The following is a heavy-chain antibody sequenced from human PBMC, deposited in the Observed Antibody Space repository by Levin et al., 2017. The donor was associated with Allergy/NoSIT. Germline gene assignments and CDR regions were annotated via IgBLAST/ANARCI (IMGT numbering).Heavy chain of an antibody. Sequence: GGSLRLSCAASGFTFSSYWMSWVRQAPGKGLEWVANIKQDGSEKYYVDSVKGRFTISRDNAKNSLYLQMNSLRAEDTAVYYCAREKGLDSTGMDVWGQGTTVTVSS. CDR1: GFTFSSYW. V-gene: IGHV3-7*01. CDR3: AREKGLDSTGMDV. CDR2: IKQDGSEK. J-gene: IGHJ6*02. D-gene: IGHD3/OR15-3a*01.